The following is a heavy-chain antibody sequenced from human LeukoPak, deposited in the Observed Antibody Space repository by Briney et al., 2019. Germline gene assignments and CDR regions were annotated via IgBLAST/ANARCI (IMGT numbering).Heavy chain of an antibody. Sequence: SETLSLTCTVSGGSISSYYWSWIRQPAGEGLEWIGRIYTSGSTNYNPSLKSRVTMSVDASKNQFSLKLSSVTAADTAVYYCARQGAMVTLGFDPWGQGTLVTVSS. J-gene: IGHJ5*02. CDR3: ARQGAMVTLGFDP. CDR2: IYTSGST. D-gene: IGHD5-18*01. V-gene: IGHV4-4*07. CDR1: GGSISSYY.